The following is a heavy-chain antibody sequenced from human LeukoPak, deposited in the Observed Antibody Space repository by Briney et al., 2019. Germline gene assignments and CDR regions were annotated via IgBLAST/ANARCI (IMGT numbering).Heavy chain of an antibody. CDR3: ARDRASGSPAGFDY. V-gene: IGHV3-30*04. D-gene: IGHD3-10*01. CDR1: GFTFSSFA. Sequence: GGSLRLSCAASGFTFSSFAMHWARQAPGKGLEWVAVISYDGSNKYYADSVKGRFTISRDNSKNTLYLQMNSLRAEDTAVFYCARDRASGSPAGFDYWGQGTLVTVSS. J-gene: IGHJ4*02. CDR2: ISYDGSNK.